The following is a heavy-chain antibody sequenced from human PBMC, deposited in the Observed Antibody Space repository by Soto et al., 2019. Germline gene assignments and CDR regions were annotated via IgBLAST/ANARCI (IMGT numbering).Heavy chain of an antibody. V-gene: IGHV3-43*01. D-gene: IGHD6-19*01. J-gene: IGHJ4*02. CDR3: AKGTPYSSGWMVDD. CDR1: GFTFDDYT. Sequence: GGSLRLSCAASGFTFDDYTMHWVRQAPGKGLEWVSLISWDGGSTYYADSVKGRFTISRDNSKNSLYLQMNSLRTEDAALYYCAKGTPYSSGWMVDDWGQGTLVTVSS. CDR2: ISWDGGST.